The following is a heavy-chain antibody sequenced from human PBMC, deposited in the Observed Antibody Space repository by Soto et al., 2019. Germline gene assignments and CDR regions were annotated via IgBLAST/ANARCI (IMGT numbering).Heavy chain of an antibody. J-gene: IGHJ6*02. CDR2: ISSSSNFI. Sequence: EVQLVESGGDLVKPGGYLRLSCAAYGFTFNRYSMNWVRQAPGKGLEWVSSISSSSNFIYYADSVKGRFTTSRDNAKNSLYLQMDSLRAEDTAVYYCARADYGGYYAMDVWGQGTTVTVSS. D-gene: IGHD4-17*01. CDR1: GFTFNRYS. V-gene: IGHV3-21*01. CDR3: ARADYGGYYAMDV.